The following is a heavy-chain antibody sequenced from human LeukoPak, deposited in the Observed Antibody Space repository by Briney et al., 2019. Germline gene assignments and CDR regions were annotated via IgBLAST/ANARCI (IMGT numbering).Heavy chain of an antibody. J-gene: IGHJ4*02. CDR2: IKQDGSEK. V-gene: IGHV3-7*02. CDR1: GFTFSNYW. D-gene: IGHD3-10*01. CDR3: ASNYGSGSYYSGFDY. Sequence: GGSLRLSCAASGFTFSNYWMSWVRQAPGKGLEWVANIKQDGSEKYYADSVQGRFTISRDNSKNTLYLQMNSLRAEDTAVYYCASNYGSGSYYSGFDYWGQGTLVTVSS.